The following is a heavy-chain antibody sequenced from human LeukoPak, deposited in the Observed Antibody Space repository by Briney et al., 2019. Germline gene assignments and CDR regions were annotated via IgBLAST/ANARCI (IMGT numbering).Heavy chain of an antibody. J-gene: IGHJ4*02. CDR2: INHSGST. CDR3: ARASWVSSWYGENFDY. V-gene: IGHV4-34*01. D-gene: IGHD6-13*01. Sequence: SETLSLTCAVYGGSFNGYYWSWIRQPPGKGLEWIGEINHSGSTNYNPSLKSRVTVSVDTSKNQFSLKLSSVTAADTAVYYCARASWVSSWYGENFDYWGQGTLVTVSS. CDR1: GGSFNGYY.